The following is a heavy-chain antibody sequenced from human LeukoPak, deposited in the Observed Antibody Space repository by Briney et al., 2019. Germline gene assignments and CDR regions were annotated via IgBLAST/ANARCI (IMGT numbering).Heavy chain of an antibody. V-gene: IGHV1-69*13. J-gene: IGHJ4*02. CDR1: GGTFSRYA. CDR2: IIPIFGAA. Sequence: ASAKVSCKASGGTFSRYAISWVRQAPGQGLEWMGGIIPIFGAANYAQKFQGRVTITADESSTTAYMELSGLRSGDTAVYYCATDASIYDSRGYYYLWWGQGTLVTVSS. CDR3: ATDASIYDSRGYYYLW. D-gene: IGHD3-22*01.